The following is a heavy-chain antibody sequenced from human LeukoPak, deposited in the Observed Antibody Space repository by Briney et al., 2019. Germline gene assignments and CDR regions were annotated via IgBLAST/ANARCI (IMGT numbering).Heavy chain of an antibody. J-gene: IGHJ3*02. D-gene: IGHD3-22*01. V-gene: IGHV4-59*01. CDR1: GGYISSYY. CDR3: ARDRTSTYYYDSSGENACDI. Sequence: SETLSLTCTVSGGYISSYYSSWIRQPPGKGLEWIGYIYYSGSTNYNPSLKSRVTISVDTSKNQFSLKLSSVTAADTAVYYCARDRTSTYYYDSSGENACDIWGQGTMVTVSS. CDR2: IYYSGST.